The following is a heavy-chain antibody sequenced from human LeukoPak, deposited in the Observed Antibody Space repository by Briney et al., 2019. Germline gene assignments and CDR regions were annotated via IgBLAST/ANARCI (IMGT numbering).Heavy chain of an antibody. V-gene: IGHV3-30*02. CDR3: AKDSAFYHIDV. D-gene: IGHD2/OR15-2a*01. J-gene: IGHJ6*03. CDR1: GFTFSSYG. Sequence: GGSLRLSCAASGFTFSSYGMHWVRQAPGKGLEWVAFIRYNGNNQYYADSVKGRFTISRDNSKNTLYLQMNSLKGDDTAVYYCAKDSAFYHIDVWGKGTTVIISS. CDR2: IRYNGNNQ.